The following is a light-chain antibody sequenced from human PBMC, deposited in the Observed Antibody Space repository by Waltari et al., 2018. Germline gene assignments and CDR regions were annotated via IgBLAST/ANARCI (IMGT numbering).Light chain of an antibody. V-gene: IGLV8-61*01. Sequence: TVVTQEASLSVSPGGTVTLTCGLTSGPVSTTNYPSWYQQTPGQTPRMLVYNTDIRPSGVPDRFSGSILGSKAALTITGTQTDDDSHYYCALYMGGGISVFGGGTKVTVL. J-gene: IGLJ6*01. CDR2: NTD. CDR3: ALYMGGGISV. CDR1: SGPVSTTNY.